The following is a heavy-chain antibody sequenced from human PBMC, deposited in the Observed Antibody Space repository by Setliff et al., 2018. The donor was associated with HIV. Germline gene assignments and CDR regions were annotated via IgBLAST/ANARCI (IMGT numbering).Heavy chain of an antibody. Sequence: GASVKVSCKAPAAAFTGYTLIWVRQAPGQGLEWVGTIIPSFGRTNYAHKFQGRVTITADRSTTTTYMELTSLRSEDTAVYYCARCYYDSSGPTDAFDIWGQGTVVTVSS. V-gene: IGHV1-69*02. D-gene: IGHD3-22*01. J-gene: IGHJ3*02. CDR2: IIPSFGRT. CDR1: AAAFTGYT. CDR3: ARCYYDSSGPTDAFDI.